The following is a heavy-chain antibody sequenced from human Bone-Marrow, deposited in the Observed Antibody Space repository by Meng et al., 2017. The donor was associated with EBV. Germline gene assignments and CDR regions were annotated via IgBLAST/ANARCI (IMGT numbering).Heavy chain of an antibody. CDR2: IYYSGST. D-gene: IGHD6-13*01. J-gene: IGHJ4*02. CDR1: GSSISSGGYY. V-gene: IGHV4-30-4*01. Sequence: QVHLQEAGPGLVKPSQTLSLTCAVSGSSISSGGYYWSWIRQPPGKGLEWIGYIYYSGSTYYNPSLKSRVTISVDTSKNQFSLKLSSVTAADTAVYYCASGSTAAGTDYWGQGTLVTVSS. CDR3: ASGSTAAGTDY.